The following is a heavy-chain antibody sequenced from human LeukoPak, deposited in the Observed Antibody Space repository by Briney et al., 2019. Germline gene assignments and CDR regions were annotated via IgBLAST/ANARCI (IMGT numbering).Heavy chain of an antibody. V-gene: IGHV3-30*18. CDR2: ISYDGSNK. CDR1: GFTFSSYG. Sequence: PGGSLRLSCAASGFTFSSYGMHWVRQAPGKGLEWVAVISYDGSNKYYADCVKGRFTIPRDNSKNTPYLQLNSLRAEDTAVYYCAKAHYDSSGRTIDYWGQGTLVTVSS. J-gene: IGHJ4*02. D-gene: IGHD3-22*01. CDR3: AKAHYDSSGRTIDY.